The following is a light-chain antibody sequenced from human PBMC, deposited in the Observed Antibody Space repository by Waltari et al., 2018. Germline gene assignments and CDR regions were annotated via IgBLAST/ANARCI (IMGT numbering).Light chain of an antibody. V-gene: IGKV1-39*01. Sequence: DIQMTQSPSSLSASVGDRVTITCRASQSISSYLNWYLQKPGKAPKLLSYAASSLQSGVPSRFSGSGSGTDFTLTISSLQPEDFATYYCQQSYSTPQVTFGPGTKVDIK. CDR1: QSISSY. J-gene: IGKJ3*01. CDR2: AAS. CDR3: QQSYSTPQVT.